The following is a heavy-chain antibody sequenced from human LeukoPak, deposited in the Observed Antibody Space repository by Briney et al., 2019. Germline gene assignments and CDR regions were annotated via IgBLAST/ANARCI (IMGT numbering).Heavy chain of an antibody. Sequence: GESLKISCKGSGYSFNSYWIAWVRQMPGKGLEWMGIIYPGDSDPRYSPSFQGQVTISADKSISTAYLQWSSLKASDTATYYCARQNGYGDYAVDYWGQGTLVTVSS. V-gene: IGHV5-51*01. CDR1: GYSFNSYW. D-gene: IGHD4-17*01. J-gene: IGHJ4*02. CDR2: IYPGDSDP. CDR3: ARQNGYGDYAVDY.